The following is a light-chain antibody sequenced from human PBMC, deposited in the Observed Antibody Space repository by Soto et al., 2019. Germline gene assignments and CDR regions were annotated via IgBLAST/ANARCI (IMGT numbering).Light chain of an antibody. Sequence: QSVLTQPPSESGAPGQRVTIYCTASSSNIGAGYDVHWYQQLPGTVPKLLIYGNSNRPSGVPDRFSGSKSGTSASLAITGLQAEDEADYYCQSYDSSLSGWVFGGGTKLTVL. V-gene: IGLV1-40*01. CDR3: QSYDSSLSGWV. J-gene: IGLJ3*02. CDR2: GNS. CDR1: SSNIGAGYD.